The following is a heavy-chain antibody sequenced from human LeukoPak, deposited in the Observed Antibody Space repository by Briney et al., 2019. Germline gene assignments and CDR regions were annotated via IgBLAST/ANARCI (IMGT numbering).Heavy chain of an antibody. Sequence: ASVKVSCKSSGYTFTGYYIHWVRQATGQGLEWMGWMNPNSGNTGYAQKFQGRVTMTRNTSISTAYMELSSLRSEDTAVYYCARDQVAAAGTGHIDYWGQGTLVTVSS. CDR3: ARDQVAAAGTGHIDY. V-gene: IGHV1-8*02. CDR1: GYTFTGYY. CDR2: MNPNSGNT. J-gene: IGHJ4*02. D-gene: IGHD6-13*01.